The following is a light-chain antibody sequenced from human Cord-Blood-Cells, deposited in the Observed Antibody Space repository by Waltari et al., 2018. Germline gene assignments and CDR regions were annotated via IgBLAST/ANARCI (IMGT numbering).Light chain of an antibody. Sequence: QTALTQPASVSGFSGQTITISCTGNCGDVGRYNLVSWYQQHPGKAPKLMIYEGSKRPSGVSNRVSGSKSGNTASLTSSGLQAEDEADYYCCSYAGSSTWVFGGGTKRTVL. CDR2: EGS. CDR3: CSYAGSSTWV. J-gene: IGLJ3*02. V-gene: IGLV2-23*01. CDR1: CGDVGRYNL.